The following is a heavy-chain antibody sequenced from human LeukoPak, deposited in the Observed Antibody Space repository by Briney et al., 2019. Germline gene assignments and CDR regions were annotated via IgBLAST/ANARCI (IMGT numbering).Heavy chain of an antibody. Sequence: SETLSLTCTVSGGSISSSSYYWGWIRQPPGKGLEWIGSIYYSGSTYYNPSLKSRVTISVDTSKNQFSLKLSSVTAADTAVYYCARHVWRLTNWFDPWGQATLVTVCS. CDR3: ARHVWRLTNWFDP. CDR2: IYYSGST. V-gene: IGHV4-39*01. J-gene: IGHJ5*02. CDR1: GGSISSSSYY. D-gene: IGHD2-8*01.